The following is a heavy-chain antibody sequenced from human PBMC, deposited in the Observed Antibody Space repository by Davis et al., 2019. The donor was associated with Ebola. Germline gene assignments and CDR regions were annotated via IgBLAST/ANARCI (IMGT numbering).Heavy chain of an antibody. V-gene: IGHV3-23*01. CDR1: GFTFNSYI. J-gene: IGHJ4*02. D-gene: IGHD3-3*01. CDR2: ISGSADAT. Sequence: GESLKISCAASGFTFNSYIMHRVRPAPGKGLEWVSRISGSADATYYADSVKGRFTISRDNSKNMLYLQMSSLRAEDTAVYYCAKGRNSTYYDFWIAYYDYWGRGTLVTVSS. CDR3: AKGRNSTYYDFWIAYYDY.